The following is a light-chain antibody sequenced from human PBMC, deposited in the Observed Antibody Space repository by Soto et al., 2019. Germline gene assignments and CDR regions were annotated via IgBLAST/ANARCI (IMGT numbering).Light chain of an antibody. V-gene: IGLV1-44*01. CDR3: ATWDDRLRGYV. CDR2: TYN. CDR1: DSNIGSNV. Sequence: SVLPQSPSASGPPGQRVVISCSGSDSNIGSNVVHWYQQFPGTAPKLLIYTYNRRPSGVPDRFSGSKTGTSASLVISGIQSEDEADYNCATWDDRLRGYVVGTGTKGSVL. J-gene: IGLJ1*01.